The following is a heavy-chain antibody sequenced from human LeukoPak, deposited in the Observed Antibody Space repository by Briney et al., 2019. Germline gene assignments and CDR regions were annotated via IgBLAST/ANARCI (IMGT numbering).Heavy chain of an antibody. J-gene: IGHJ4*02. CDR3: ARESGCSGGSCYDSDLGAFDY. CDR2: ISGSGGST. Sequence: GGSLRLSCAASGFTFSSYAMSWVRQAPGKGLEWVSAISGSGGSTYYADSVKGRFTISRDNSKNTLYLQMNSLRAEDTAVYYCARESGCSGGSCYDSDLGAFDYWGQGTLVTVSS. V-gene: IGHV3-23*01. CDR1: GFTFSSYA. D-gene: IGHD2-15*01.